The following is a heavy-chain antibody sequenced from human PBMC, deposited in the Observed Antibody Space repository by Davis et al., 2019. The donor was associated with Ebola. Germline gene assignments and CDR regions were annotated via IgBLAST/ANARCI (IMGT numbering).Heavy chain of an antibody. Sequence: GGSLRLSCAASGFIFRTYGMHWVRQAPGKGLEWVAVISYDGSNKYYANSVKGRFTISRDNSKNTLYLQMGSLRAEDMAVYYCARAGQMSLFNDYWGQGTLVTVSS. V-gene: IGHV3-30*03. CDR3: ARAGQMSLFNDY. J-gene: IGHJ4*02. CDR1: GFIFRTYG. CDR2: ISYDGSNK.